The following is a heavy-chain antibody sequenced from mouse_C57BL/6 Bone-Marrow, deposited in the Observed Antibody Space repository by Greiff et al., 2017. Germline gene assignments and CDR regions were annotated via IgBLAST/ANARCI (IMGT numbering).Heavy chain of an antibody. J-gene: IGHJ4*01. V-gene: IGHV3-6*01. CDR2: ITYDGSN. CDR3: ARGDYDGYFLLYAMDY. CDR1: GYSITSGYY. Sequence: EVHLVESGPGLVKPSQSLSLTCSVTGYSITSGYYWNWIRQFPGNKLEWMGYITYDGSNNYNPSLKNRISITRDTSKNQFFLKLNSVTPEDTATYYSARGDYDGYFLLYAMDYWGQGTSVTVSS. D-gene: IGHD2-3*01.